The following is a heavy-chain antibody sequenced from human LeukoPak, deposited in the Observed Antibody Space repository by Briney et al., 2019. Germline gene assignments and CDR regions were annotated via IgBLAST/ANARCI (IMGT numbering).Heavy chain of an antibody. J-gene: IGHJ4*02. Sequence: ASVKVSCKASGYTFSNYYMHWVRQAPGQGLERMAGSTNYAQKFQGRITVTRDTSTSTVYMELSSLRSEDTAIYYCARPLTSAAGNYEFVYWGQGTLVTVSS. CDR1: GYTFSNYY. V-gene: IGHV1-46*01. CDR3: ARPLTSAAGNYEFVY. D-gene: IGHD6-13*01. CDR2: ST.